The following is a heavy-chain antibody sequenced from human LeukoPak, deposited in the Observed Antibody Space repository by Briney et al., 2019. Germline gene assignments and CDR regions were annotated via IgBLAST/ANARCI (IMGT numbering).Heavy chain of an antibody. Sequence: SETLSLTCTVSGGSISNYFWTWIRQSPGKGLEWIGSIYYSGSTYYNPSLKSRVTISVDTSKNQFSLKLSSVTAADTAVYYCASIAVAGKRRTGYYYMDVWGKGTTVTVSS. CDR3: ASIAVAGKRRTGYYYMDV. J-gene: IGHJ6*03. CDR1: GGSISNYF. CDR2: IYYSGST. V-gene: IGHV4-59*05. D-gene: IGHD6-19*01.